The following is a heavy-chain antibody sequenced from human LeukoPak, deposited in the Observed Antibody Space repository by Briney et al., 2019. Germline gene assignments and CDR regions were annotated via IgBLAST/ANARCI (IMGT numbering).Heavy chain of an antibody. CDR3: VRHDGGSINTWDVPALRQD. Sequence: GESLKISCKGSGYSFTDYWISWVRQMPEKGLEWMGRIDPSDSYINYSPSFQGHVSISVDKSIGTAYLQWNALQTSDTAIYYCVRHDGGSINTWDVPALRQDWGQGTLVTVSS. CDR1: GYSFTDYW. J-gene: IGHJ1*01. V-gene: IGHV5-10-1*01. CDR2: IDPSDSYI. D-gene: IGHD2-2*01.